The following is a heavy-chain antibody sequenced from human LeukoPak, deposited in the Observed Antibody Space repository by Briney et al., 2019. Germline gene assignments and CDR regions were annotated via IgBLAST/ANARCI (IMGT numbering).Heavy chain of an antibody. CDR2: ITGSGGTT. J-gene: IGHJ4*02. CDR1: GFTFSTYA. D-gene: IGHD3-22*01. Sequence: GGSLRLSCAASGFTFSTYAMSWVRQAPGKGLEWVSAITGSGGTTYYADSVKGRFTISRDNSKNTLYLQMNSLRAEDTAVYYCAKGGNYYYDSSGYWGQGTLVTVSS. V-gene: IGHV3-23*01. CDR3: AKGGNYYYDSSGY.